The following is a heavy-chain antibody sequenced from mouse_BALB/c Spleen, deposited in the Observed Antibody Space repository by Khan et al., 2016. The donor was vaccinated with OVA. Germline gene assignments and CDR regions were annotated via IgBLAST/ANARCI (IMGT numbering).Heavy chain of an antibody. CDR2: INPNNGDT. CDR3: ARGLFDV. V-gene: IGHV1-18*01. Sequence: VQLKQSGPELVKPGASVKMSCKASGYTFTDYYMKWMKQSHGKSLEWIGDINPNNGDTFYNQKFKGKATLTVDKSSSTAYTQFNSLTSEDAAVYYGARGLFDVWGAGTTVTVSS. CDR1: GYTFTDYY. J-gene: IGHJ1*01.